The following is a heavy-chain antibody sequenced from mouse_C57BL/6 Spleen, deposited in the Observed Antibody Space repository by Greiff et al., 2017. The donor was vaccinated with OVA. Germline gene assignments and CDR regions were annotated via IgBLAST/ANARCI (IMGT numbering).Heavy chain of an antibody. CDR3: ARLYRYAMDY. J-gene: IGHJ4*01. D-gene: IGHD2-12*01. Sequence: EVKLVESGGGLVKPGGSLKLSCAASGLTFSDYGMHWVRQAPEKGLEWVAYISSGSSTIYYADTVKGRFTISRDNAKNTLFLQMTSLRSEDTAMYYCARLYRYAMDYWGQGTSVTVSS. V-gene: IGHV5-17*01. CDR2: ISSGSSTI. CDR1: GLTFSDYG.